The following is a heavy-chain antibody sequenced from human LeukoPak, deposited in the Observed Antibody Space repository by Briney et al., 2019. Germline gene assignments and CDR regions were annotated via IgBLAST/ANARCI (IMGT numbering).Heavy chain of an antibody. CDR3: AKDVSKYQLLQFDY. V-gene: IGHV3-30*18. J-gene: IGHJ4*02. Sequence: PGGSLRLSCAASGFTFSAYGMHWVRQAPGKGLEWLAVTSYDGGNTYYTASVKGRFTISRDNSNNTLDLQMNSLRAEDTAVYYCAKDVSKYQLLQFDYWGQGTLVTVSS. CDR2: TSYDGGNT. D-gene: IGHD2-2*01. CDR1: GFTFSAYG.